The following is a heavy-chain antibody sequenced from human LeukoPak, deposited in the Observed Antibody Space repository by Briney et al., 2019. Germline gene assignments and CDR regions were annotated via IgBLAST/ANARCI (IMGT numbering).Heavy chain of an antibody. CDR1: GFTVSSNY. D-gene: IGHD1-26*01. V-gene: IGHV3-53*01. J-gene: IGHJ6*02. Sequence: GGSLRLSCAASGFTVSSNYMSWVRQAPGKGLEWVSVIYSGGSTYYADSVKGRFTISRDNSKNTLYLQMNSLRAEDTAVYYCAKGGGVGATTFGMDVWGQGTTVTVSS. CDR2: IYSGGST. CDR3: AKGGGVGATTFGMDV.